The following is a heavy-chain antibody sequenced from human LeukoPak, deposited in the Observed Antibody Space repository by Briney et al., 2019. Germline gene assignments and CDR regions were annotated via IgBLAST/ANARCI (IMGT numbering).Heavy chain of an antibody. V-gene: IGHV3-30-3*01. J-gene: IGHJ4*02. Sequence: GGSLRLSCAASAFTFSTYAMHWVRQAPGKGLEWVALISYDGSSKYYADSVKGRFTISRDNSKDTLYLQMNSLRPEDTAVYYCARGSMTLTDNWGQGTLVTVSS. D-gene: IGHD4/OR15-4a*01. CDR3: ARGSMTLTDN. CDR2: ISYDGSSK. CDR1: AFTFSTYA.